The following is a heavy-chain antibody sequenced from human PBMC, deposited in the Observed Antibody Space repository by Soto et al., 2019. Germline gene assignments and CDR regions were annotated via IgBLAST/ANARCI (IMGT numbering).Heavy chain of an antibody. CDR2: ISRGSDYI. J-gene: IGHJ5*02. CDR1: GFIFSDYT. CDR3: AKDSGCVNNACAYDP. D-gene: IGHD1-20*01. V-gene: IGHV3-21*01. Sequence: EVHLVESGGGLVKPGGSLRLTCAASGFIFSDYTMNWVRQAPGKGLEWVSSISRGSDYIFYADTVKGRFTISRDNARNSLYLQMTSVRAEDTAVYYCAKDSGCVNNACAYDPWGQGTLVTVSS.